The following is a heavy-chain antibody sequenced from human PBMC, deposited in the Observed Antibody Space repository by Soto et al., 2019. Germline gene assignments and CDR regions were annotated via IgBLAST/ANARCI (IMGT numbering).Heavy chain of an antibody. CDR2: IYYSGRT. CDR3: ARHSSRGSGYYP. J-gene: IGHJ3*01. Sequence: QLQLQESGPGLVKPSETLSLTCTVSGGSISSTTYYWGWIRQPPGKGLEWIGTIYYSGRTYYNPSVASRVTVSVATSKNQFSLKMYFVTAADTAVYYCARHSSRGSGYYPWGQGTMVTVSP. V-gene: IGHV4-39*01. D-gene: IGHD3-22*01. CDR1: GGSISSTTYY.